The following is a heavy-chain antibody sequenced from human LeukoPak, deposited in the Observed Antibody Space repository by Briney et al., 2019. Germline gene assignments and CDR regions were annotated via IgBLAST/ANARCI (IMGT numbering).Heavy chain of an antibody. D-gene: IGHD5-18*01. CDR3: ARQTAMGRSGDY. Sequence: GASLKISCKASGYSFTSFWIGWVGQTPGKGLEWLGVIDPGDSDTRYTPSFQGQVTISADSSLTTAYLQWNSLKASDTAMYYCARQTAMGRSGDYWGQGTLVTDCS. J-gene: IGHJ4*02. CDR2: IDPGDSDT. V-gene: IGHV5-51*01. CDR1: GYSFTSFW.